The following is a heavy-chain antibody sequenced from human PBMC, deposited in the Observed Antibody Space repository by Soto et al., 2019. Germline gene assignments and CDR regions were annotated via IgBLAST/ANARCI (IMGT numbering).Heavy chain of an antibody. CDR1: GGTFSSYA. Sequence: QVQLVQSGAEVKKPGSSVKVSCKASGGTFSSYAITWVRQAPGQGLEWMGGIIPIFGTANYAQKFQGRVTITADXSXSXXYMELSSLSSEDTAVYYCARDRGPSSGYYPYWFDPWGQGTLVTVSS. V-gene: IGHV1-69*12. D-gene: IGHD3-22*01. J-gene: IGHJ5*02. CDR2: IIPIFGTA. CDR3: ARDRGPSSGYYPYWFDP.